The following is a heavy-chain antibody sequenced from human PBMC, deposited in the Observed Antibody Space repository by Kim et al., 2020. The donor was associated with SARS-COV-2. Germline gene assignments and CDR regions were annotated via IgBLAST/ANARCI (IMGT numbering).Heavy chain of an antibody. Sequence: KQEGSEKNNGDSGKGRFTISRDNDKNSLYLQMNSLRAEDTAVYYCTRDLEVWGKGTTVTVSS. CDR2: KQEGSEK. V-gene: IGHV3-7*01. CDR3: TRDLEV. J-gene: IGHJ6*04.